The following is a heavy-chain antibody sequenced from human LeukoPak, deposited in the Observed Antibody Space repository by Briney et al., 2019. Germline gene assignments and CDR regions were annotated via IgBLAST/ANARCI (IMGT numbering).Heavy chain of an antibody. CDR3: ARGHRVDLYDFWSGPSDWFDP. J-gene: IGHJ5*02. V-gene: IGHV1-8*03. CDR2: MNPNSGNT. D-gene: IGHD3-3*01. CDR1: GGTFSSHA. Sequence: GASVKVSCKASGGTFSSHAISWVRQAPGQGLEWMGWMNPNSGNTGYAQRFQGRVSITRNTSISTAYMELSSLRSEDTAVYYCARGHRVDLYDFWSGPSDWFDPWGQGTLVTVSS.